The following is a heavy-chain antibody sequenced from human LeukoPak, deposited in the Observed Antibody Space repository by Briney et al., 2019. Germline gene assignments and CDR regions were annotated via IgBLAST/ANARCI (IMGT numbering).Heavy chain of an antibody. J-gene: IGHJ4*02. CDR2: INHSGST. Sequence: SETLSLTCAVYGGSFSGYYRSWIRQPPGKGLEWIGEINHSGSTNYNPSLKSRVTISVDTSKNQFSLKLSSVTAADTAVYYCARVGEDSSGYYFDYWGQGTLVTVSS. D-gene: IGHD3-22*01. CDR3: ARVGEDSSGYYFDY. CDR1: GGSFSGYY. V-gene: IGHV4-34*01.